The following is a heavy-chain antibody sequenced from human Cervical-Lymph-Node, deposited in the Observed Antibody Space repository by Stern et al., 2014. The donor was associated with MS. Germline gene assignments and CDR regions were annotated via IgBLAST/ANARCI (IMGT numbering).Heavy chain of an antibody. CDR1: GGFISSGRHC. CDR2: IIDRGST. CDR3: ARHGYFASGGVFEGLGF. D-gene: IGHD3-10*01. Sequence: QLQLQESGPGLVKPSETLSVTCSVSGGFISSGRHCWGWIRQPPGKGLEWIGRIIDRGSTYVNPSLKTRVTMSVDTSKNQLSLKLSSVNASDTAVYYCARHGYFASGGVFEGLGFWGQGILVAVSS. V-gene: IGHV4-39*01. J-gene: IGHJ4*02.